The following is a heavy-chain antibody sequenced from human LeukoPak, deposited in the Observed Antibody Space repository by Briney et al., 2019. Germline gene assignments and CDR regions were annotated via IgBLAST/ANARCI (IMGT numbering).Heavy chain of an antibody. CDR2: IYTSGST. Sequence: SETLSLTCTVSGGSISSYYWSWIRQPAGKGLEWIGRIYTSGSTNYNPSLKSRVTISVDKSKNQFPLKLSSVTAADTAVYYCARGEYGGGYYYYMDVWGKGTTVTVSS. V-gene: IGHV4-4*07. D-gene: IGHD3-16*01. CDR1: GGSISSYY. CDR3: ARGEYGGGYYYYMDV. J-gene: IGHJ6*03.